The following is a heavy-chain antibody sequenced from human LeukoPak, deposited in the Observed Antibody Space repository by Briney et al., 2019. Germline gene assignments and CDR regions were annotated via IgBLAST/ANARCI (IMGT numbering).Heavy chain of an antibody. CDR3: ARDYGEGSFDY. CDR1: GFTFSSYA. Sequence: GRSLRLSCAASGFTFSSYAMHWVRQAPGKGLEWVAVLSYDGSNKYYADSVKGRFTISRDNSKTTLYLQMNGPRAEDTAVYYCARDYGEGSFDYWGQGTLVTVSS. V-gene: IGHV3-30*01. D-gene: IGHD3-10*01. J-gene: IGHJ4*02. CDR2: LSYDGSNK.